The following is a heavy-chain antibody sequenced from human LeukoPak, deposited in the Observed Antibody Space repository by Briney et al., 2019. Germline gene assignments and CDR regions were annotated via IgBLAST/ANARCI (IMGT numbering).Heavy chain of an antibody. J-gene: IGHJ4*02. D-gene: IGHD3-3*01. CDR2: ISGSSSYI. CDR3: ATMSGYIDY. Sequence: GGSLRLSCAASGFTFSDYYMSWIRQAPGKGLEWVSSISGSSSYIYSADSIKGRFTISRDNAKNSLFLQMNSLRAEDTAVYYCATMSGYIDYWGQGILVTVSS. V-gene: IGHV3-11*06. CDR1: GFTFSDYY.